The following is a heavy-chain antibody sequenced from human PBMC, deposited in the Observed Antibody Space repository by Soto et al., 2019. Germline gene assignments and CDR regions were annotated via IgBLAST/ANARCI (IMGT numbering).Heavy chain of an antibody. CDR1: GFTFSTYG. V-gene: IGHV3-33*01. CDR3: GRDGALGDTAVVDS. J-gene: IGHJ4*02. Sequence: QVQLVESGEGVVQPGKSLRLSCAASGFTFSTYGMHWVRQAPGKGLEWVAVKWYDGSNKYHGDSLKGRFTISRDNSKNTLYLQINNLRAEDTAVYYCGRDGALGDTAVVDSWGQGTLVTVSS. D-gene: IGHD5-18*01. CDR2: KWYDGSNK.